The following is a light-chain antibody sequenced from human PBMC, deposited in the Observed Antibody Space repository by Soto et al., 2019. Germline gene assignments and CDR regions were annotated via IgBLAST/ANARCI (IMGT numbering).Light chain of an antibody. CDR2: DVS. CDR3: SSYASRRSSV. V-gene: IGLV2-14*03. Sequence: QSALTQPASVSGSPGQSITISCTGTSSDIGAYNYVSWYQQHAGKAHKLMIYDVSNRPSGVSHRFSGSKSGNTASLTISVLQAEDEADYYCSSYASRRSSVFGGGTKLTVL. J-gene: IGLJ2*01. CDR1: SSDIGAYNY.